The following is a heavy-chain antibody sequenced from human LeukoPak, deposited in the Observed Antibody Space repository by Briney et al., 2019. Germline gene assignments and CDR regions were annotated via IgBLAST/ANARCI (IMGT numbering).Heavy chain of an antibody. CDR2: INPNSGGT. Sequence: GASVKVSCKASGYTFTGYYMHWVRQAPGQGLEWMGRINPNSGGTNYAQKFQGRVTMTRDTSISTAYMELSRLGSDDTAVYYCAAWDLGGYDYFDYWGQGTLVTVSS. D-gene: IGHD5-12*01. V-gene: IGHV1-2*06. CDR1: GYTFTGYY. CDR3: AAWDLGGYDYFDY. J-gene: IGHJ4*02.